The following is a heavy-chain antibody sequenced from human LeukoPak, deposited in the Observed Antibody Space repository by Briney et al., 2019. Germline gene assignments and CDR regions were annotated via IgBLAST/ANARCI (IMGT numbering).Heavy chain of an antibody. V-gene: IGHV3-7*03. CDR3: VKNSGWYRLDC. J-gene: IGHJ4*02. Sequence: GGSLRLSCAASGLTFSNYWMTWVRQAPGKGLEWVADIKEDGSEKYYVASVKGRFTISRDNAKNSLFLQMDSLRSEDTAVYYCVKNSGWYRLDCWGQGTLVTVSS. CDR2: IKEDGSEK. D-gene: IGHD6-13*01. CDR1: GLTFSNYW.